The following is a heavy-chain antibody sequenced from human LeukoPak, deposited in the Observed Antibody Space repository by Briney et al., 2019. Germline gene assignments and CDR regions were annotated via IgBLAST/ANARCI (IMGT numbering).Heavy chain of an antibody. CDR2: ISYDGSNK. D-gene: IGHD3-9*01. Sequence: PGGSLRLSCAASVFTFSSYGMHWVRQAPGKGLEGVAVISYDGSNKYYADSVKGRFTISRDNSKNTLYLQMNSLRAEDTAVYYCAKEGLHYDILTGSIYYYGMDVWGQGTTVTVSS. V-gene: IGHV3-30*18. CDR3: AKEGLHYDILTGSIYYYGMDV. CDR1: VFTFSSYG. J-gene: IGHJ6*02.